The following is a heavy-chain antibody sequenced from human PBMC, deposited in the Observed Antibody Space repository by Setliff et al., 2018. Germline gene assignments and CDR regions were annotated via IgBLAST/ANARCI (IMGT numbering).Heavy chain of an antibody. CDR1: GDSISPYY. V-gene: IGHV4-59*08. J-gene: IGHJ1*01. CDR2: IYSSGTT. CDR3: ARARWSGGYYATEYFQH. D-gene: IGHD3-22*01. Sequence: SETLSLTCTVSGDSISPYYWNWIRQSPGKGLEWIGYIYSSGTTDYNPSLKSRVTISLDSSRKQFSLEMTSLSAADTAIYYCARARWSGGYYATEYFQHWGQGTLVTVSS.